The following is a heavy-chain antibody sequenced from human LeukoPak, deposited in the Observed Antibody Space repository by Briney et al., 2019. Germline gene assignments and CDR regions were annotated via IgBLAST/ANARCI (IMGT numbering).Heavy chain of an antibody. CDR3: AKGYYYDSSGPWDY. J-gene: IGHJ4*02. Sequence: GGSLRLSCAASGFTFDDYAMHWVRQAPGKGLEWVSGISWNSGSIGYADSVKGRFTISRDNAKNSLYLQMNSLRAEDTALYYCAKGYYYDSSGPWDYWGQGTLVTVSS. CDR2: ISWNSGSI. CDR1: GFTFDDYA. D-gene: IGHD3-22*01. V-gene: IGHV3-9*01.